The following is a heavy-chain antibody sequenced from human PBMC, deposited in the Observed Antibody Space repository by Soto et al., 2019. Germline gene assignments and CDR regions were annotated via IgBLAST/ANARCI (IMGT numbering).Heavy chain of an antibody. V-gene: IGHV3-7*03. J-gene: IGHJ4*02. CDR2: IKQDGSEK. CDR1: GFTFSSYL. Sequence: QPGGSLRLSCAASGFTFSSYLMSWGRQAPGKGLEWVANIKQDGSEKYYVDSVKGRFTISRDNAKNSLYLQINSLRAEDTAVYYCARGVSATYYYDSSGYCSSCYFDYWGQGTLVTVSS. D-gene: IGHD3-22*01. CDR3: ARGVSATYYYDSSGYCSSCYFDY.